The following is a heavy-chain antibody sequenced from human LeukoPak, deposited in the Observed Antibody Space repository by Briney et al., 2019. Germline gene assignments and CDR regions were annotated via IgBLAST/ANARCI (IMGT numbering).Heavy chain of an antibody. J-gene: IGHJ6*02. CDR2: IYYSGST. D-gene: IGHD3-10*01. CDR3: ARDFYGSGPFYYGMDV. Sequence: SETLSLTCTVSGGSFSSGSYYWSWIRQPPGKGLEWIGYIYYSGSTNYNPSLKSRVTISVDTSKNQFSLKLSSVTAADTAVYYCARDFYGSGPFYYGMDVWGQGTTVTVSS. V-gene: IGHV4-61*01. CDR1: GGSFSSGSYY.